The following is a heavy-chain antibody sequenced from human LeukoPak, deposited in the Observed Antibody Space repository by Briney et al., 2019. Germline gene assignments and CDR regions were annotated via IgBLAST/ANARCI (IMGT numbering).Heavy chain of an antibody. J-gene: IGHJ4*02. CDR2: INAGNGNT. Sequence: ASVKVSCKASGYTFTSYGISWVRQAPGQGLEWMGWINAGNGNTKYSQKFQGRVTITRDTSASTAYMELSSLRSEDTAVYYCAREKVGAIAYYFDYWGQGTLVTVSS. CDR1: GYTFTSYG. V-gene: IGHV1-3*01. CDR3: AREKVGAIAYYFDY. D-gene: IGHD1-26*01.